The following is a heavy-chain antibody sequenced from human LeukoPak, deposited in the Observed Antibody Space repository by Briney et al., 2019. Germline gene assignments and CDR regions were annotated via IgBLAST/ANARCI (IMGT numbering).Heavy chain of an antibody. CDR3: AKDPYSSSWYYFDY. CDR2: ISGSGGST. D-gene: IGHD6-13*01. J-gene: IGHJ4*02. Sequence: GGSLRLSCAASGFTFSSYSMNWVRQAPGKGLEWVSAISGSGGSTYYADSVKGRFTISRDNSKNTLYLQMNSLRAEDTAVYYCAKDPYSSSWYYFDYWGQGTLVTVSS. CDR1: GFTFSSYS. V-gene: IGHV3-23*01.